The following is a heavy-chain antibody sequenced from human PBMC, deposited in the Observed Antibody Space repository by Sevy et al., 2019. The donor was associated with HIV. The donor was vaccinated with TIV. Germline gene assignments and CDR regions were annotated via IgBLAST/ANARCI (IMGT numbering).Heavy chain of an antibody. CDR1: GFTFSDYY. CDR3: ARESQAEQQLVRGLFDY. CDR2: ISSSGSTI. J-gene: IGHJ4*02. D-gene: IGHD6-13*01. Sequence: GGSLRLSCAASGFTFSDYYMSWIRQAPGKGLEWVSYISSSGSTIYYADSVKGRFTISRDNAKNSLYLQMNSLTAEDTAVYYCARESQAEQQLVRGLFDYWGQGTLVTVSS. V-gene: IGHV3-11*01.